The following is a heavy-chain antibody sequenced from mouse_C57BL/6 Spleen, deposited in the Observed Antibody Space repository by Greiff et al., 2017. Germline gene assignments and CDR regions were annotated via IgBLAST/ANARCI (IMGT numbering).Heavy chain of an antibody. J-gene: IGHJ3*01. CDR1: GYTFTSYW. D-gene: IGHD2-4*01. CDR3: AIWNYDYDGLAD. Sequence: QVQLQQSGAELVMPGASVKLSCKASGYTFTSYWMHWVKQRPGQGLEWIGEIDPSDSYTNYNQKFKGKSTLTVDRSSSTAYMQRSSLTSEDSAVYYCAIWNYDYDGLADWGQGTRVTVSA. V-gene: IGHV1-69*01. CDR2: IDPSDSYT.